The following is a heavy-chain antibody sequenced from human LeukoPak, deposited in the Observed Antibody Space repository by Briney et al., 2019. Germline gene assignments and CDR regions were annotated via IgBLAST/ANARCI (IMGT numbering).Heavy chain of an antibody. CDR3: ASHHAAAFDY. CDR2: VYNSGSS. J-gene: IGHJ4*02. V-gene: IGHV4-59*08. D-gene: IGHD6-13*01. Sequence: SETLSLTCTVSGGFISSYYWSWIRQPPGKGLEWIGYVYNSGSSSYNPSLKSRVTISVDTSKSQFSLKLSSVTAADTALYYCASHHAAAFDYWGQGTLVTVSS. CDR1: GGFISSYY.